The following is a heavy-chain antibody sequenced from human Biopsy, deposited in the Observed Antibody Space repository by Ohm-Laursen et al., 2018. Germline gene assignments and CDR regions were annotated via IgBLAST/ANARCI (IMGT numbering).Heavy chain of an antibody. J-gene: IGHJ2*01. D-gene: IGHD3-22*01. CDR1: GDSISSYY. CDR3: ARERGYYSDRTVPGYFDL. V-gene: IGHV4-59*01. Sequence: SETLSLTCTVSGDSISSYYWSWIRQPPGKGLQGIGYVYYTGSTDYNPSLQSRVTISVDTSKNHFSLRLRSVTPADTAIYYCARERGYYSDRTVPGYFDLWGRGTLVTVSS. CDR2: VYYTGST.